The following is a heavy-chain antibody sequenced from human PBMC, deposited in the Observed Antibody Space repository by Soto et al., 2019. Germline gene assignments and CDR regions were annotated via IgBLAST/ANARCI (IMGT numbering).Heavy chain of an antibody. D-gene: IGHD1-20*01. CDR1: GGSISSYY. J-gene: IGHJ4*02. CDR2: IYYSGSS. CDR3: ARRYGYSFDY. V-gene: IGHV4-59*08. Sequence: QVQLQESGPGLVKPSETLSLTCTVSGGSISSYYWSWIRQPPGKGLEWIGYIYYSGSSNYNPPLKSRVTISVGTSKNQFSRKPSSVTAADTAVHYCARRYGYSFDYWGQGTLVTVSS.